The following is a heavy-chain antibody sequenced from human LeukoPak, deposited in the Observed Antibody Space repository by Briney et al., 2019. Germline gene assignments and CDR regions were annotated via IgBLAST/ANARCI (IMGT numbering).Heavy chain of an antibody. CDR3: ARVRSSGWSNPYYFDY. D-gene: IGHD6-19*01. Sequence: SEALSLTCTVSGGSISSGSYYWSWIRQPAGKGLEWIGRIYTSGSTNYNPSLKSRVTISVDTSKNQFSLKLSSVTAAGTAVYYCARVRSSGWSNPYYFDYWGQGTLVTVSS. CDR2: IYTSGST. J-gene: IGHJ4*02. CDR1: GGSISSGSYY. V-gene: IGHV4-61*02.